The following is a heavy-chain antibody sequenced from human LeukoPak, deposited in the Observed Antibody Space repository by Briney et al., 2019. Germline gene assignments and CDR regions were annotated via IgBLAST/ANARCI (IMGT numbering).Heavy chain of an antibody. D-gene: IGHD1-26*01. CDR3: AKGIRVGATKGAFDI. J-gene: IGHJ3*02. Sequence: GGSLRLSCAASGFTFSSYGIHWVRQAPGKGLEWLAFVRYDGTNKYYADSVKGRFTISRDNSKNTLYLQMNSLRAEDTAVYYCAKGIRVGATKGAFDIWGQGTMVTVSS. V-gene: IGHV3-30*02. CDR2: VRYDGTNK. CDR1: GFTFSSYG.